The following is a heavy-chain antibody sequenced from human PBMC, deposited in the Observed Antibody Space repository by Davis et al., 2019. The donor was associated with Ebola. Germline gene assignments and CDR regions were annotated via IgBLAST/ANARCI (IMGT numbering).Heavy chain of an antibody. J-gene: IGHJ6*02. Sequence: PGGSLRLSCAASGFTVSSNYMSWVRQAPGKGLEWVSVIYSGGSTYYADSVKGRFTISRDNSKNTLYLQMNSLRAEDTAVYYCARAPVTYCGGDCYPLLYYCYGMDVWGQGTTVTVSS. V-gene: IGHV3-53*01. CDR1: GFTVSSNY. D-gene: IGHD2-21*01. CDR2: IYSGGST. CDR3: ARAPVTYCGGDCYPLLYYCYGMDV.